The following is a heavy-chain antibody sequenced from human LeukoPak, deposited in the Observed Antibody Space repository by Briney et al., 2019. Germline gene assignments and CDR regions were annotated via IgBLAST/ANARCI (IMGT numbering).Heavy chain of an antibody. CDR2: IYTSGST. CDR1: GGSISSGSYY. CDR3: ARDGFSESANWFDP. J-gene: IGHJ5*02. D-gene: IGHD3-3*01. Sequence: SQTLSLTCTVSGGSISSGSYYWSWIRQPAGKGLEWIGRIYTSGSTNYNPSLKSRVTISVDTSKNQFSLKLSSVTAADTAVYYCARDGFSESANWFDPWGQGTLVTVSS. V-gene: IGHV4-61*02.